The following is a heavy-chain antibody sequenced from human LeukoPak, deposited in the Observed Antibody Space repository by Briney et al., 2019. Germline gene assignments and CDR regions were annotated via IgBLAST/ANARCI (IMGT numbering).Heavy chain of an antibody. J-gene: IGHJ5*02. CDR1: GGSISSGGYY. CDR3: ARDRYYYDSSGLNWFDP. Sequence: PSQTLSLTCTVSGGSISSGGYYWSWIRQHPGKGLEWIGYIYYSGSTYYNPSLKSRVTISVDTSKNQFSLKLSSVTAADTAVYYCARDRYYYDSSGLNWFDPWGQGTLVTVSS. CDR2: IYYSGST. D-gene: IGHD3-22*01. V-gene: IGHV4-31*03.